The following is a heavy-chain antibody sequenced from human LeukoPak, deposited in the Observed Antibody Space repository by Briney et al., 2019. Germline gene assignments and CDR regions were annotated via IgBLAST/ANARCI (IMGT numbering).Heavy chain of an antibody. CDR1: GGSISSSSYY. Sequence: PSETLSLTCTVSGGSISSSSYYWGWIRQPPGKGLEWIGSIYYSGSTYYNPSLKSRVTISVDTSKNQFSLKLSSVTAADTAVYYCARDGPSEEVVDVWGKGTTVTISS. J-gene: IGHJ6*04. CDR3: ARDGPSEEVVDV. D-gene: IGHD2-15*01. V-gene: IGHV4-39*07. CDR2: IYYSGST.